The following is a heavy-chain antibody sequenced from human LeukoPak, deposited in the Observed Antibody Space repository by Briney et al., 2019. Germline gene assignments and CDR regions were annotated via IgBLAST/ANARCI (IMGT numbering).Heavy chain of an antibody. V-gene: IGHV1-69*13. CDR2: IIPIFGTA. J-gene: IGHJ4*02. CDR1: GGTFSSYA. Sequence: ASVKVSCKASGGTFSSYAISWVRQAPGQGLEWMGGIIPIFGTANYAQKFQGRVTITADESTSTAYMELSSLRSEDTAVYYCARSTSTKGIVVVPAVPYYSDYWGQGTLVTVSS. CDR3: ARSTSTKGIVVVPAVPYYSDY. D-gene: IGHD2-2*01.